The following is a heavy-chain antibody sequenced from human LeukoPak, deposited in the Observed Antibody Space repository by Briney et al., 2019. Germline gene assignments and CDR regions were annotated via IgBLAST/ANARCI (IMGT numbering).Heavy chain of an antibody. CDR2: ISYDGGNK. CDR1: GFTFSSYG. CDR3: AKGLWFGEFRDLGY. J-gene: IGHJ4*02. Sequence: GGSLRLSCAASGFTFSSYGMHWVRQAPGKGLEWVAVISYDGGNKYYADSVKGRFTISRDNSKNTLYLQMNSLRAEDTAVYYCAKGLWFGEFRDLGYWGQGTLVTVSS. D-gene: IGHD3-10*01. V-gene: IGHV3-30*18.